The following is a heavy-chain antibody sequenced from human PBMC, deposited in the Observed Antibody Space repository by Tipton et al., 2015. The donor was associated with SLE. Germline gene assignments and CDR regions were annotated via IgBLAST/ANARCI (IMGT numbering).Heavy chain of an antibody. CDR2: IDPSDSDT. CDR3: ARRWVQTGFDY. V-gene: IGHV5-51*03. J-gene: IGHJ4*02. CDR1: GYSFPNSW. D-gene: IGHD4-23*01. Sequence: QSGPEVKKPGEALQISCKTSGYSFPNSWIIWFRHMPGKGLECMGMIDPSDSDTRYNPSFQGHVSMSIDRSTTTAYLQWRSLKASDTAIYFCARRWVQTGFDYWGQGTLVPVSS.